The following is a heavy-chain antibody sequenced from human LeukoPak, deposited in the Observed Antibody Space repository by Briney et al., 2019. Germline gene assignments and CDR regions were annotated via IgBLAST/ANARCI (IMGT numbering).Heavy chain of an antibody. J-gene: IGHJ4*02. CDR1: GFTFSNYA. V-gene: IGHV3-15*01. D-gene: IGHD2-21*02. Sequence: KPGGSLRLSCAASGFTFSNYAMHWVRQAPGKGLEWVGRIKSRPDGGTTDYAAAVKGRFTVSRDDAKNTLYLQMNSLKTEDTAVYYCTSICGGDCSPDYWGQGTLVTVSS. CDR2: IKSRPDGGTT. CDR3: TSICGGDCSPDY.